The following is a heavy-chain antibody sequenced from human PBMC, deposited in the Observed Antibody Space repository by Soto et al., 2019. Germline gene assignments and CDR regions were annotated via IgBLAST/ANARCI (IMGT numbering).Heavy chain of an antibody. D-gene: IGHD6-13*01. J-gene: IGHJ6*02. V-gene: IGHV4-34*01. Sequence: PSLTCAVYGGSFSGYYWSWIRQPPGKGLEWIGEINHSGSTNYNPSLKSRVTISVDTSKNQFSLKLSSVTAADTAVYYCARGYSSRFYYYYGMDVWGQGTTVTVS. CDR1: GGSFSGYY. CDR3: ARGYSSRFYYYYGMDV. CDR2: INHSGST.